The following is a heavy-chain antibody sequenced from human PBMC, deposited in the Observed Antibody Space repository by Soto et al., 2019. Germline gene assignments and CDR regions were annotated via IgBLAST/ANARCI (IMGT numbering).Heavy chain of an antibody. CDR2: IWYDGTNK. V-gene: IGHV3-33*01. J-gene: IGHJ6*02. Sequence: VQLVESGGGVVQPGRSLRLSCAASGFTFSSYGMHWVRQAPDKGLEWVAVIWYDGTNKYYTDSVKGRFTISRDNSKNTLYLQMNSLRAEDTAVYYCARDRGAVAGTRYYYGMDVWGQGTTVTVSS. CDR3: ARDRGAVAGTRYYYGMDV. CDR1: GFTFSSYG. D-gene: IGHD6-13*01.